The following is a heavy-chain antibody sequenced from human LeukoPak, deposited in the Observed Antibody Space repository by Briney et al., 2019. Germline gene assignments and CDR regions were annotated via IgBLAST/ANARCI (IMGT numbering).Heavy chain of an antibody. D-gene: IGHD5-24*01. CDR2: ISGSGGST. J-gene: IGHJ4*02. CDR1: GFTFSSYA. Sequence: GGSLRLSCAASGFTFSSYAMSWVRQAPGKGLEWVSAISGSGGSTYYADSVKGRFTISRDNSKNTLYLQMNSPRAEDTAVYYCAKDLEMATTPRFFGYWGQGTLVTVSS. V-gene: IGHV3-23*01. CDR3: AKDLEMATTPRFFGY.